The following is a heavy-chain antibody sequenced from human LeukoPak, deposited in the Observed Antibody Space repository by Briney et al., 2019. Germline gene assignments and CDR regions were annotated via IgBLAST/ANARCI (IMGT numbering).Heavy chain of an antibody. J-gene: IGHJ4*02. CDR2: ISSSSSTI. D-gene: IGHD5-24*01. Sequence: PGGSLRLSCAASGFTFSSYSMNWVRQAPGKGLEWVSYISSSSSTIYYADSVKGRFTISTDNAKNSLYLQMNSLRAEDTAVYYCARCRDGYNPGVDYWGQGTLVTVSS. CDR3: ARCRDGYNPGVDY. CDR1: GFTFSSYS. V-gene: IGHV3-48*04.